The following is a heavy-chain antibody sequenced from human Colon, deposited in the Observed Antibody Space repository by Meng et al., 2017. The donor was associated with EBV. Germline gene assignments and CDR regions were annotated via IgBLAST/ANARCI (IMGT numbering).Heavy chain of an antibody. D-gene: IGHD6-19*01. CDR2: IYSSGSP. J-gene: IGHJ4*02. V-gene: IGHV4-39*01. CDR3: ARHKPLIYGSPYNSGWPADS. Sequence: QMQLQESGPGLVKPSETLSLSCAVSGGSISGTDYYWAWIRQPPGKGLEWIGSIYSSGSPYYSPSLKSRVTMSVDTSRNQISLKMTSVTAADTAVYFCARHKPLIYGSPYNSGWPADSWGQGTLSIVSS. CDR1: GGSISGTDYY.